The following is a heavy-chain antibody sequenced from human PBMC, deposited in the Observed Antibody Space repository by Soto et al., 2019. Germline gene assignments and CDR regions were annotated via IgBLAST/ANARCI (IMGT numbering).Heavy chain of an antibody. CDR2: INPSGGST. Sequence: ASVKVSCKASGYTFTSYYMHCVRQAPGQGLEWMGIINPSGGSTSYAQKFQGRVTMTRDTSTSTVYMELSSLRSEDTAVYYCAREGSGWSRGYYFDYWGQGTLVTVSS. J-gene: IGHJ4*02. CDR3: AREGSGWSRGYYFDY. V-gene: IGHV1-46*01. D-gene: IGHD6-19*01. CDR1: GYTFTSYY.